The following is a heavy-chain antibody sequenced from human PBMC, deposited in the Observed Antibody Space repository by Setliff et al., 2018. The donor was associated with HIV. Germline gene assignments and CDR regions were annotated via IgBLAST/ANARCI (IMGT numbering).Heavy chain of an antibody. Sequence: HPGGSLRLSCAASGFTFSSYWMSWVRQAPGKGLEWVANIKQDGSEKYHVDSVKGRFTISRDNAKNSLYLQMNSLRAEDTAVYYCVRDGPPRAAFDVWGRGTMVTVSS. D-gene: IGHD3-10*01. CDR1: GFTFSSYW. CDR2: IKQDGSEK. J-gene: IGHJ3*01. V-gene: IGHV3-7*03. CDR3: VRDGPPRAAFDV.